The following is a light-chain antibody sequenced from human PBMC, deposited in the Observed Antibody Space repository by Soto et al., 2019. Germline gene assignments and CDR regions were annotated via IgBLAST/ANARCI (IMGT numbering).Light chain of an antibody. CDR2: DIS. CDR3: QQRSNWPST. CDR1: QSVSSS. J-gene: IGKJ2*01. Sequence: EIVLTQSPATLSLSPGERATFSCMASQSVSSSLAWYQQKPGKAPRLLIYDISNRATDIPARFTGSGSGTDFTLTISSLEPEDFAVYYCQQRSNWPSTFGQGTKLEIK. V-gene: IGKV3-11*01.